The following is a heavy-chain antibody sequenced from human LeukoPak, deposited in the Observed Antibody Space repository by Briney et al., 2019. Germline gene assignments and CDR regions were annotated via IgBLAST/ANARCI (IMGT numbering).Heavy chain of an antibody. CDR3: AKGGGRVVVPAAILVFG. Sequence: SVKVSCKASGGTFSSYAISWVRQAPGQGLEWMGGIIPIFGTANYAQKFQGRVTITTDESTSTAYMELSSLRSEDTAVYYCAKGGGRVVVPAAILVFGRGQGTLVTVSS. J-gene: IGHJ1*01. CDR1: GGTFSSYA. D-gene: IGHD2-2*01. V-gene: IGHV1-69*05. CDR2: IIPIFGTA.